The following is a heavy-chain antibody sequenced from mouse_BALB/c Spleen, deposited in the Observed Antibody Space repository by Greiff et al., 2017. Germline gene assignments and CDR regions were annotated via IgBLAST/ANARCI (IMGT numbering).Heavy chain of an antibody. CDR3: ARHRGITTVRAMDY. CDR1: GFTFSSYY. V-gene: IGHV5-6-2*01. CDR2: INSNGGRT. Sequence: EVNLVESGGGLVKPGGSLKLSCAASGFTFSSYYMSWVRQTPEKRLELVAAINSNGGRTYYPDTVKGRFTISRDNAENTLYLQMSSLKSEDTALYYCARHRGITTVRAMDYWGQGTSVTVSS. J-gene: IGHJ4*01. D-gene: IGHD1-1*01.